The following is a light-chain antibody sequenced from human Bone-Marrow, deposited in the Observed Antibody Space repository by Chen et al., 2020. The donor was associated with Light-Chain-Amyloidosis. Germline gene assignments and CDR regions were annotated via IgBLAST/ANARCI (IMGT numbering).Light chain of an antibody. CDR3: QVWDRSSDRPV. Sequence: SYVLTQPSSVSVAPGQTATIACGGNNIGSTSVHWYQQTPGQAPLLVVYDDSDRPSGIPERLSGSNSGNTATLTISRVEAGDEADYYCQVWDRSSDRPVLGGGTKLTV. J-gene: IGLJ3*02. CDR1: NIGSTS. V-gene: IGLV3-21*02. CDR2: DDS.